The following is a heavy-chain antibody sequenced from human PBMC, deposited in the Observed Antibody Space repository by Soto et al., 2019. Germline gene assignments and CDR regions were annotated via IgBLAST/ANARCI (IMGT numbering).Heavy chain of an antibody. Sequence: QLQLQESGSGLVKPSQTLSLTCAVAGGSISSGGDAGSGIRQPPGKGLEWIVYSYDSGSTYYNPSLKSRVTISVDRCQPQFSLKLSSVTAADTAVSYCARATFRGEQDYWGQGTLVTVSS. V-gene: IGHV4-30-2*01. CDR3: ARATFRGEQDY. J-gene: IGHJ4*02. CDR1: GGSISSGGDA. CDR2: SYDSGST. D-gene: IGHD1-26*01.